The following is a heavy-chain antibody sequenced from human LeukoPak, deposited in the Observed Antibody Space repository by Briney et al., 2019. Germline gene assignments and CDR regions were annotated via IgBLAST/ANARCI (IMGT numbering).Heavy chain of an antibody. V-gene: IGHV3-9*01. CDR2: ISWNSGSI. CDR3: AKDTTTDIAWDLSGMDY. Sequence: AGGSLRLSCVFSGFTFSNYWMSWVRQAPGEGLEWVSGISWNSGSIGYADSVKGRFTISRDNAKNSLYLQMNSLRAEDTALYYCAKDTTTDIAWDLSGMDYWGQGTLVTVSS. CDR1: GFTFSNYW. D-gene: IGHD3-16*02. J-gene: IGHJ4*02.